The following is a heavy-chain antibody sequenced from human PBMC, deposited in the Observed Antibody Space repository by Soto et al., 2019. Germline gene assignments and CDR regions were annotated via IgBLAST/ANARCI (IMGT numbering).Heavy chain of an antibody. D-gene: IGHD2-15*01. CDR1: GFTFSSCT. Sequence: EVHLVESGGGLVKPGGSLRLSCAVSGFTFSSCTMNWVRQAPGKGLEWVSSISPSTSHIYYADSVKGRFTISRDNAKNSLFRQMNSLRAEDTAVYYCSVCSGGACHQNYGMDVWGQGTTVTVSS. CDR2: ISPSTSHI. CDR3: SVCSGGACHQNYGMDV. J-gene: IGHJ6*02. V-gene: IGHV3-21*01.